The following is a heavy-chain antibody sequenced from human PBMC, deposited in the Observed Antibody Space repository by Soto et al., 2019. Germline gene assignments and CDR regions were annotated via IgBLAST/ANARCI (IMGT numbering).Heavy chain of an antibody. V-gene: IGHV3-30*18. CDR1: GFTFSDYA. D-gene: IGHD6-19*01. J-gene: IGHJ4*02. Sequence: VQLVESGGGVVQPGRSLRLSCAASGFTFSDYAMHWVRQAPGKGLEWVAVVSHDGRNTHYADSVKGRFTISRDSSKNTVSLGRTSRRAEDTAVYYCAKGGRQWLVTSDFNYWGEGALVTVSS. CDR2: VSHDGRNT. CDR3: AKGGRQWLVTSDFNY.